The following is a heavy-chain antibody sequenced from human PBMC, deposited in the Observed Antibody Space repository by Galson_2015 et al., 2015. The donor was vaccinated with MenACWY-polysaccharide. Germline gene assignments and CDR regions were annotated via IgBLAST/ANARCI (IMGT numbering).Heavy chain of an antibody. Sequence: SLRLSCAASGFTFSGHWMSWVRQAPGKGLEWVANIKEDGSEKYYVDSVRGRFTISRDNAKNSLYLQMNSLRAEDTAVYYCARDDRRVRGVFNWFDPWGQGTLVTVSS. J-gene: IGHJ5*02. CDR3: ARDDRRVRGVFNWFDP. D-gene: IGHD3-10*01. CDR1: GFTFSGHW. CDR2: IKEDGSEK. V-gene: IGHV3-7*01.